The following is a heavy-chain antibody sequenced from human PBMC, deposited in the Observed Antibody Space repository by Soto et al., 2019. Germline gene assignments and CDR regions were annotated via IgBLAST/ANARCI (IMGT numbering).Heavy chain of an antibody. J-gene: IGHJ4*02. CDR3: ARVKWLVGPYYFAY. Sequence: ASVKVSCKASGYTFTSYAMHWVRQAPGQRLEWMGWINAGNGNTKYSQKFQGRVTITRDTSASTAYMELSSLRSEDTAVYYCARVKWLVGPYYFAYWGQGTLVTVSS. CDR1: GYTFTSYA. CDR2: INAGNGNT. V-gene: IGHV1-3*01. D-gene: IGHD6-19*01.